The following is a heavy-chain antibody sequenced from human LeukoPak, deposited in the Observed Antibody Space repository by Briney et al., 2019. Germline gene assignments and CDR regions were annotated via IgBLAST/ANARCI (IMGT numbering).Heavy chain of an antibody. V-gene: IGHV3-23*01. J-gene: IGHJ4*02. D-gene: IGHD3-3*01. Sequence: GGSLRLSCAASGFTFDDYAMHWGRQAPGKGLEWVSGISWNSGSTYYADSVKGRFTISRDNSKNTLYLQMNSLRAEDTAVYYCAKVPAYDFWSGYQYYFDYWGQGTLVTVSS. CDR2: ISWNSGST. CDR3: AKVPAYDFWSGYQYYFDY. CDR1: GFTFDDYA.